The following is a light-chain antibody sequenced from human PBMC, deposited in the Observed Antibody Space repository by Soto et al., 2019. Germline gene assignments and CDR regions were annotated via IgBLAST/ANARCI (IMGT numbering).Light chain of an antibody. V-gene: IGKV2-28*01. CDR2: LGS. CDR1: QSLLHSNGYNY. J-gene: IGKJ5*01. Sequence: DIGMTQSPLYLPVTPGEPASISCRSSQSLLHSNGYNYLDWYLQKPGQSPQLLIYLGSNRASGVPDRFSGSGSGTDFTLKISRVEAEDVGVYYCMQALQTPITFGQGTRLEIK. CDR3: MQALQTPIT.